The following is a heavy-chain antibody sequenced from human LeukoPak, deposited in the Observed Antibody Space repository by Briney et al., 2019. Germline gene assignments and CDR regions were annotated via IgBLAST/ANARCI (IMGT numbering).Heavy chain of an antibody. J-gene: IGHJ3*02. V-gene: IGHV4-61*01. Sequence: SETLSLTCAVSGGSASSDSYYWTWIRQPPGKGLEWIGHKYYSGSTSYNPSLKSRVTISVDTSNNQLSLKLSSVTAADTAVYYCARDKSGSSAYYDAFDIWGQGTMVTVSS. D-gene: IGHD3-22*01. CDR2: KYYSGST. CDR3: ARDKSGSSAYYDAFDI. CDR1: GGSASSDSYY.